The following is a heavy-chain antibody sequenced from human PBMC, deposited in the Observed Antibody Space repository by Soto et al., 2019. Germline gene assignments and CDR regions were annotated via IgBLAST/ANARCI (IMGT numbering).Heavy chain of an antibody. D-gene: IGHD1-26*01. CDR2: ISGSSKTI. V-gene: IGHV3-48*02. Sequence: GGSLRLSCAASGVTFSDSSMNWVRQAPGKGLEWVSYISGSSKTIYYADSVKGRFTISRDNAKNSVYLQMNSLRDEDTAVYYCARDKKWAFDYWGQGALVTVSS. J-gene: IGHJ4*02. CDR1: GVTFSDSS. CDR3: ARDKKWAFDY.